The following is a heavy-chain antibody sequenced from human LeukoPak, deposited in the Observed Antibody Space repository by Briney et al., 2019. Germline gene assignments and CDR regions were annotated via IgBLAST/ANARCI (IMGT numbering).Heavy chain of an antibody. CDR3: ARGGSGSYYNDY. V-gene: IGHV4-4*02. CDR1: GGSISSSNW. CDR2: IYHSGST. J-gene: IGHJ4*02. D-gene: IGHD3-10*01. Sequence: SGTLSLTCAVSGGSISSSNWWSWVRQPPGKGLEWIGEIYHSGSTNYNPSLKSRVTISVDTSKNQFSLKLSSVTAADTAVYYCARGGSGSYYNDYWGQGTLVTVSS.